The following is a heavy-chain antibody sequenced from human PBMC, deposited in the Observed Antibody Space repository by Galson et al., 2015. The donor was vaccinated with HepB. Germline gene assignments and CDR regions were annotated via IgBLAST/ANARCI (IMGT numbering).Heavy chain of an antibody. Sequence: SLRLSCAASGSTFSSYAMHWVRQAPGKGLEWVAVISYDGSNKYYADSVKGRFTISRDNSKNTLYLQMNSLRAEDTAVYYCARGGMLPHLKTDPRRITMTSFIGFGYGMDVWGQGTTVTVSS. CDR2: ISYDGSNK. V-gene: IGHV3-30-3*01. D-gene: IGHD3-22*01. CDR1: GSTFSSYA. CDR3: ARGGMLPHLKTDPRRITMTSFIGFGYGMDV. J-gene: IGHJ6*02.